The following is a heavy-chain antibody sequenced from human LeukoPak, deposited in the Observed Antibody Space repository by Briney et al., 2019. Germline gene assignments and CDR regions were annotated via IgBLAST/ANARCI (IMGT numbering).Heavy chain of an antibody. CDR2: ISYDGSNK. D-gene: IGHD5-24*01. Sequence: GGSLRLSCAASGFTFSSYGMHWVRQAPGKGLEWVAVISYDGSNKYYADPVKGRFTISRDNSKNTLYLQMNSLRAEDTAVYYCAKGGEGYNLTRYFDYWGQGTLVTVSS. CDR3: AKGGEGYNLTRYFDY. CDR1: GFTFSSYG. J-gene: IGHJ4*02. V-gene: IGHV3-30*18.